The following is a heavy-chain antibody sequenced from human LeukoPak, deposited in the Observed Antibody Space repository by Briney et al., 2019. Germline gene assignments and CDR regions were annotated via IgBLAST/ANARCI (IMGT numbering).Heavy chain of an antibody. V-gene: IGHV7-4-1*02. CDR1: GYTFTSYA. CDR2: INTNTGNP. Sequence: ASVKVSCKASGYTFTSYAMNWVRQAPGQGLEWMGWINTNTGNPTYAQGFTGRFVFSLDTSVSTAYLQISSLKAEDTAVYYCARDGPGGNLLNGYGMDVWGQGTTVTVSS. J-gene: IGHJ6*02. CDR3: ARDGPGGNLLNGYGMDV. D-gene: IGHD4-23*01.